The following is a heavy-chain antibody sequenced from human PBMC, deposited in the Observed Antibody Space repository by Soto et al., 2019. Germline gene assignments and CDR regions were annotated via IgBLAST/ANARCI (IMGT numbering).Heavy chain of an antibody. Sequence: QVQLVESGGGVVQPGRSLGLSCAASGFTFSSYGMLWVRQAPGKGLEWVAVISYDGRSKKYAASVKGRFTVSRDNPQNTLFLQMNSLRNDDTAVYYCAKAPWYSDSWNVDYWGQGTLVTVSS. CDR1: GFTFSSYG. CDR3: AKAPWYSDSWNVDY. J-gene: IGHJ4*02. CDR2: ISYDGRSK. V-gene: IGHV3-30*18. D-gene: IGHD6-13*01.